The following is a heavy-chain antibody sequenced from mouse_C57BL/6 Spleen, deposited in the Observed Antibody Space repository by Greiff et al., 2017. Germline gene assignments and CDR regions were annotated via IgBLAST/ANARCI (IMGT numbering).Heavy chain of an antibody. CDR1: GYTFTSYG. J-gene: IGHJ4*01. Sequence: VKLMESGAELARPGASVKLSCKASGYTFTSYGISWVKQRTGQGLEWIGEIYPRSGNTYYNEKFKGKATLTADKSSSTAYMELRSLTSEDSAVYFCARKLSYAMDYWGQGTSVTVSS. D-gene: IGHD1-1*02. CDR3: ARKLSYAMDY. CDR2: IYPRSGNT. V-gene: IGHV1-81*01.